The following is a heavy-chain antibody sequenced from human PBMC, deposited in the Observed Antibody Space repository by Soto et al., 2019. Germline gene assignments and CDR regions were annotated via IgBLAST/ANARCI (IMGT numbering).Heavy chain of an antibody. J-gene: IGHJ4*02. Sequence: QITLKESGPTLVRPTQTLTLTCTFSGFSLSTSGLCVGWIRQPPGKALEWLALIYWNDYKRYSPSLKARLTITKDTSKNQVVLTMTNMDPVDTATYYCAHRPSGWYLFDYWGQGTLVTVSS. CDR2: IYWNDYK. V-gene: IGHV2-5*01. D-gene: IGHD6-19*01. CDR1: GFSLSTSGLC. CDR3: AHRPSGWYLFDY.